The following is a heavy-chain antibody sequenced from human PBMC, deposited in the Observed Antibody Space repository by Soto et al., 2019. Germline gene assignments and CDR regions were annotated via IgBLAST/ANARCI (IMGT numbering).Heavy chain of an antibody. V-gene: IGHV1-58*02. Sequence: ASVKVSCKASGNTFTRYYMHWVRQAPGQGLERIGWINPCSGNTNYAQKFQERVTITRDMSTSTAYMELSSLRSDDTAVYYCAAASRVVVVAAKYYYDYGMDVWGQGTTVTVS. CDR2: INPCSGNT. D-gene: IGHD2-15*01. J-gene: IGHJ6*02. CDR3: AAASRVVVVAAKYYYDYGMDV. CDR1: GNTFTRYY.